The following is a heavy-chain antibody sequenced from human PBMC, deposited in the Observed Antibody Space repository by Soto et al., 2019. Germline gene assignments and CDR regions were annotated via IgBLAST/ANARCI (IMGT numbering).Heavy chain of an antibody. V-gene: IGHV1-2*02. Sequence: ASVKVSCKASGYTFTGYYMHWVRQAPGQGLEWMGWINPNSGGTNYAQKFQGRVTMTRDTSISTAYMELSGLRSDDTAVYYCARDRVTIFGVPNWFDPWGQGTLVTV. CDR1: GYTFTGYY. CDR2: INPNSGGT. CDR3: ARDRVTIFGVPNWFDP. J-gene: IGHJ5*02. D-gene: IGHD3-3*01.